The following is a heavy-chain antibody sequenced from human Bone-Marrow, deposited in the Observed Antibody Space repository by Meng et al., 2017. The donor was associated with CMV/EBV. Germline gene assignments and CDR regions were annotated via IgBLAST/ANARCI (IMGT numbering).Heavy chain of an antibody. V-gene: IGHV1-69*05. CDR2: LIPIFGTA. Sequence: SVKVSCKASGGTFSSYAISWVRQAPGQGLEWMGGLIPIFGTANYAQKFQGRVTITTDESTSTAYMELSSLRSEDTAVYYCARAGSGSPRFDPWGQGTLVTVSS. J-gene: IGHJ5*02. CDR1: GGTFSSYA. D-gene: IGHD1-26*01. CDR3: ARAGSGSPRFDP.